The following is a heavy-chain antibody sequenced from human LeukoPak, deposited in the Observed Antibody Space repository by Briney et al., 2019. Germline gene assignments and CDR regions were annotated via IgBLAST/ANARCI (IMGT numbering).Heavy chain of an antibody. CDR1: GGTFSSYA. V-gene: IGHV1-69*06. CDR3: ARLGPYQLLHYNYYYMDV. CDR2: IVPIFGTA. J-gene: IGHJ6*03. D-gene: IGHD2-2*01. Sequence: ASVKVSCKASGGTFSSYAISWVRQAPGQGLEWMGGIVPIFGTANYAQKFQGRVTITADKSTSTAYMELSSLRSEDTAVYYCARLGPYQLLHYNYYYMDVWGKGTTVTISS.